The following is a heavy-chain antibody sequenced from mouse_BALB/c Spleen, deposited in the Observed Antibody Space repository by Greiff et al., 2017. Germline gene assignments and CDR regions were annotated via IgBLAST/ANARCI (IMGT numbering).Heavy chain of an antibody. J-gene: IGHJ1*01. V-gene: IGHV5-4*02. Sequence: EVQLVESGGGLVTPGGSLKLSCAASGFTFSDYCMYWVRQTPEKRLEWVATISDGGSYTYYPDSVKGRFTLTSDKAKNNLYMQMSSLKSEDTAMYDCARRGVSHWYLDVWGAGTTVTVSS. CDR3: ARRGVSHWYLDV. CDR1: GFTFSDYC. CDR2: ISDGGSYT.